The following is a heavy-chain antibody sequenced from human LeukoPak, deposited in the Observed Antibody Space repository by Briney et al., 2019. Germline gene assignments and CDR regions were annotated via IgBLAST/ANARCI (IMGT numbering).Heavy chain of an antibody. V-gene: IGHV4-59*01. Sequence: PSETLSLTCTVSGGXISSYYWSWIRQPPGKGLEWIGCMYYSGSTNYNPSLKSRVTISVDTSKNQFSLKLSSVTAADTAVYYCARETILGYCSGGSCAKVYANWFDPWGQGTLVTVSS. J-gene: IGHJ5*02. D-gene: IGHD2-15*01. CDR2: MYYSGST. CDR1: GGXISSYY. CDR3: ARETILGYCSGGSCAKVYANWFDP.